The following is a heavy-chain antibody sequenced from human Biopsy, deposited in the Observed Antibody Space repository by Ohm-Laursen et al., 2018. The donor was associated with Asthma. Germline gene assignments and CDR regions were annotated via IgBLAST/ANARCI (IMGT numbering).Heavy chain of an antibody. D-gene: IGHD6-13*01. Sequence: GSLRLSCTASGFTFRAHAMSWVCQAPGKGLEWVSTISGNSGITYYADSVKGRFTISRDNSQNTLYLHMDSLSAEDTAVYYCAKDRSGTWYGFDYWGQGTLVTVSS. CDR1: GFTFRAHA. J-gene: IGHJ4*02. CDR2: ISGNSGIT. V-gene: IGHV3-23*01. CDR3: AKDRSGTWYGFDY.